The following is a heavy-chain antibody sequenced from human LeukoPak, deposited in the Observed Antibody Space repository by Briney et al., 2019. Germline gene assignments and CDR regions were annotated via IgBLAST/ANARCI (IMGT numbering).Heavy chain of an antibody. Sequence: SVKLSCKASGATFSRYAISWVRQAPGPRLEWMGGIIPILGIANYAQKFQGRVPITADKSTSTAYMELSSLRSEDAAVYYCARGPASTVTTSSWGQGTLVTVSS. CDR2: IIPILGIA. D-gene: IGHD4-17*01. J-gene: IGHJ4*02. CDR3: ARGPASTVTTSS. V-gene: IGHV1-69*04. CDR1: GATFSRYA.